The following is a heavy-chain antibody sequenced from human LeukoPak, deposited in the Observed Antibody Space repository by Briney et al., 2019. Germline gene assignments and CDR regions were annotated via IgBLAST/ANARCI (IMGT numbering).Heavy chain of an antibody. Sequence: GGSLRLSCAASGFTFSSYWMHWVRQAPGKGLVWVSRINSDGSSTSYADSGKGRFTISRDNAKNTLYLQMNSLRAEDTAVYYCARGSSGRPFYYFDYWGQGTLVTVSS. D-gene: IGHD6-19*01. CDR1: GFTFSSYW. J-gene: IGHJ4*02. V-gene: IGHV3-74*01. CDR3: ARGSSGRPFYYFDY. CDR2: INSDGSST.